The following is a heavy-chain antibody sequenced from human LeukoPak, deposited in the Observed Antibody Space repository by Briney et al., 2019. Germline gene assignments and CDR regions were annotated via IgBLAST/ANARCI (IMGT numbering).Heavy chain of an antibody. Sequence: GGSLRLSCAASGFTFSSYAMSWVRQAPGKGLEWVSAISGSGGSTYYADSVKGRFTISRDNSKNTLYLQMNSLRAEDTAVYYCAKDGSTWYSSGWYTDYWGQGTLATASS. D-gene: IGHD6-19*01. CDR2: ISGSGGST. CDR3: AKDGSTWYSSGWYTDY. V-gene: IGHV3-23*01. CDR1: GFTFSSYA. J-gene: IGHJ4*02.